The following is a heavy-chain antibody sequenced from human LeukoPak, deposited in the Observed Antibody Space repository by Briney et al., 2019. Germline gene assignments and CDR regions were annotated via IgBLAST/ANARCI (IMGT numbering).Heavy chain of an antibody. CDR2: ISTYNGNT. V-gene: IGHV1-18*01. J-gene: IGHJ4*02. Sequence: GASVKVSCKASGYTFSNYGINWVRQAPGQGLEWMGWISTYNGNTNYAQKLQGRVTMTTDTSTNTAYMELRSLRSDDTAIYYCARRSPWTVAGLDYWGQGTLVTVSS. D-gene: IGHD6-19*01. CDR3: ARRSPWTVAGLDY. CDR1: GYTFSNYG.